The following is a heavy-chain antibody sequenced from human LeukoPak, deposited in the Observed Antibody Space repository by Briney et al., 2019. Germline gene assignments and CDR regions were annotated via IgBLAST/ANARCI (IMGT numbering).Heavy chain of an antibody. Sequence: GGSLRLSCAASGFTLSSYAMSWVRQAPGKGLEWVSAISDTGNTYHADSVKGRFTISRDSSKNTLFLQMNRLRPEDAAVYYCAKAPVTTCRGAFCYPFDCWGLGTLVTVSS. J-gene: IGHJ4*02. CDR3: AKAPVTTCRGAFCYPFDC. CDR2: ISDTGNT. CDR1: GFTLSSYA. V-gene: IGHV3-23*01. D-gene: IGHD2-15*01.